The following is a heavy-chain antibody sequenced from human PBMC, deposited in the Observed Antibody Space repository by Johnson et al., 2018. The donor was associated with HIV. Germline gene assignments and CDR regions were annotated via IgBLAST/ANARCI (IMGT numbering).Heavy chain of an antibody. J-gene: IGHJ3*02. D-gene: IGHD6-19*01. CDR1: GFTFSTYW. CDR2: ISGSGGST. CDR3: ARGEQWLVPDSEDAFDI. V-gene: IGHV3-74*02. Sequence: VQLVESGGGLVQPGGSLRLSCAASGFTFSTYWMHWVRQAPGKGLVWVSRISGSGGSTYYADSVKGRFTISRDNAKNSLYLQMNSLRVEDTAVYDCARGEQWLVPDSEDAFDIWGQGTMVTVSS.